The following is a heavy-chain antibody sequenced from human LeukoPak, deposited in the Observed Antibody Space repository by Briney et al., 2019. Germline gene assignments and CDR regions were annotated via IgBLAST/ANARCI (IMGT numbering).Heavy chain of an antibody. CDR1: GYTFTSYS. CDR2: INAGNGNT. D-gene: IGHD6-13*01. CDR3: ARLLLGYSSSRIPFDY. V-gene: IGHV1-3*01. Sequence: GASVKVSCKASGYTFTSYSMYWVRQAPGQRLEWMGWINAGNGNTKYSQKFQGRVTITRDTSASTAYMELSSLRSEDTAVYYCARLLLGYSSSRIPFDYWGQGTLVTVSS. J-gene: IGHJ4*02.